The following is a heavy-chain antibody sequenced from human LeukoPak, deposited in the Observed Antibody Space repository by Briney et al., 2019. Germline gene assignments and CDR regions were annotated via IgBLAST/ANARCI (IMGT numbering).Heavy chain of an antibody. CDR3: ANLIVVVPAAIGDAFDI. Sequence: GGSLRLSCAASGFTFSSYGMHWVRQAPGKGLEWVAFIRYDGSNKYYADSVKGRFTISRDNSKNTLYLQMNSLRAEDTAVYYCANLIVVVPAAIGDAFDIWGQGTMVTVSS. J-gene: IGHJ3*02. CDR2: IRYDGSNK. CDR1: GFTFSSYG. D-gene: IGHD2-2*02. V-gene: IGHV3-30*02.